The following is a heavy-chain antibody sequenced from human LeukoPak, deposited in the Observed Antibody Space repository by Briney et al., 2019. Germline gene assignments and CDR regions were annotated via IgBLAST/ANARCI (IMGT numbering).Heavy chain of an antibody. Sequence: GRSLRLSCAASGFTFSSYAMHWVRQAPGKGLGWVAVISYDGSNKYYADSVKGRFTISRDNSKNTLYLQMNSLRAEDTAVYYCAREGTGGGARSNYYYYYMDVWGKGTTVTVSS. D-gene: IGHD2-21*01. J-gene: IGHJ6*03. CDR3: AREGTGGGARSNYYYYYMDV. V-gene: IGHV3-30*01. CDR1: GFTFSSYA. CDR2: ISYDGSNK.